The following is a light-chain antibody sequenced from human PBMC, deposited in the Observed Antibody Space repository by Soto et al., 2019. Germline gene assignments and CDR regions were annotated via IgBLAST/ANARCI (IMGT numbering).Light chain of an antibody. CDR1: QSVRKN. J-gene: IGKJ5*01. Sequence: EIVMTQSPATLSVSPGERATLSCRASQSVRKNLAWYQQKPGQAPRLLIYGASTRATGIPARLSGSGSGTEFTLTISSLQSEDFAVYYCQQYNNWPSITFGQGTRLEIK. CDR3: QQYNNWPSIT. V-gene: IGKV3-15*01. CDR2: GAS.